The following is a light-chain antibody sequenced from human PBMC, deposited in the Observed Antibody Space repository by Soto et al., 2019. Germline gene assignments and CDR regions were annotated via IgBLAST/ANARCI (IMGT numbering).Light chain of an antibody. V-gene: IGLV2-14*01. CDR1: SSDVGGYNY. CDR3: SSYGGGNNFYV. Sequence: QSALTQPASVSGSPGQSITISCTGTSSDVGGYNYVSWYQHHPGKAPKFIIYEVSYRPSGVSNRFSGAKSGNTASLTISGLQAEDEADYYCSSYGGGNNFYVFGTGTKVTVL. CDR2: EVS. J-gene: IGLJ1*01.